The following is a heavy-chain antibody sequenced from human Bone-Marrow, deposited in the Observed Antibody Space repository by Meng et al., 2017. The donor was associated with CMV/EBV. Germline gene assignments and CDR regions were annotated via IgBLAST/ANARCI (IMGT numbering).Heavy chain of an antibody. J-gene: IGHJ4*02. CDR3: ARDLPFDS. CDR1: GFIFSRYW. Sequence: GESLKISCAASGFIFSRYWMTWVRQAPGKGLEWVANIRQNASEIYYMDSVKGRFTISRDDAKNSLYLQMNSLRAEDTAVYYCARDLPFDSWGQGILVTVSS. V-gene: IGHV3-7*01. CDR2: IRQNASEI.